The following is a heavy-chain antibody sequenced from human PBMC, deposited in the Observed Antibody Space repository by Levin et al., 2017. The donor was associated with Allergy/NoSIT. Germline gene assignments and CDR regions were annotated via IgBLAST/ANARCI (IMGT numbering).Heavy chain of an antibody. D-gene: IGHD2/OR15-2a*01. CDR2: ITNTGRTM. V-gene: IGHV3-11*01. CDR3: ARNYEYGNSSYGMDV. CDR1: GFIFSDYY. J-gene: IGHJ6*02. Sequence: GGSLRLSCAASGFIFSDYYMSWIRQAPGKGLEWVSFITNTGRTMYYADSVKGRFTISRDNSSVHLQMNSLRAEDTAVYFCARNYEYGNSSYGMDVWGQGTTVTVSS.